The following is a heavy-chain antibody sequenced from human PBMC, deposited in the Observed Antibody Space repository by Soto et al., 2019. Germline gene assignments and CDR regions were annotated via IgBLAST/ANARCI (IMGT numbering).Heavy chain of an antibody. V-gene: IGHV4-34*09. CDR2: IYFSGST. J-gene: IGHJ4*02. D-gene: IGHD3-22*01. Sequence: SETLALTCAVYVGSFSGYYWSWIRQPPGKGLEWIGYIYFSGSTYYNPSLKSRVTISEDTSKNQFSLRLSSVTAADTAMYYCARGGYYYDSSAYSEVYYVDCWGQGTLVTV. CDR1: VGSFSGYY. CDR3: ARGGYYYDSSAYSEVYYVDC.